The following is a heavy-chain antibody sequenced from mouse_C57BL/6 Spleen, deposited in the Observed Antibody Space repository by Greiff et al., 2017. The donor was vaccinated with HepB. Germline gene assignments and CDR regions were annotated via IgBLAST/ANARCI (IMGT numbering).Heavy chain of an antibody. V-gene: IGHV5-17*01. CDR1: GFTFSDYG. Sequence: EVQLVESGGGLVKPGGSLKLSCAASGFTFSDYGMHWVRQAPEKGLEWVAYISSGSSTIYYADTVKGRFTISRDNAKNTLFLQMTSLRSEDTAMYYCARGRIYDAYWGFAYWGQGTLVTVSA. D-gene: IGHD2-3*01. CDR2: ISSGSSTI. J-gene: IGHJ3*01. CDR3: ARGRIYDAYWGFAY.